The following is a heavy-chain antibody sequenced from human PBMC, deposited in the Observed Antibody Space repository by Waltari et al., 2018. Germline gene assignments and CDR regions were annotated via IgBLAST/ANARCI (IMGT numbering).Heavy chain of an antibody. CDR1: GFTFSRYW. CDR3: ARVATKTYSSPVPGRPYYYGMDV. CDR2: IKSDGGST. V-gene: IGHV3-74*01. D-gene: IGHD6-19*01. Sequence: EEQLVESGGGLAQPGESLRLSCAASGFTFSRYWMDWVRQAPGKGLVWVSRIKSDGGSTTDADSVKGRFTISRDNAKNTLYVQMNRLRAEDTAVYYCARVATKTYSSPVPGRPYYYGMDVWGQGTTVTVSS. J-gene: IGHJ6*02.